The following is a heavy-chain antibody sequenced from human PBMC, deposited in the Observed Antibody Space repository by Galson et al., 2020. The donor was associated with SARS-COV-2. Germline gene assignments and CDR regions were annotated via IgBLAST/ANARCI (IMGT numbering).Heavy chain of an antibody. Sequence: GGSLRLSCAASGFTFSNAWMSWVRQAPGKGLEWVGRIKSKTDGGTTDYAAPVKGRFTISRDDSKNTLYLQMNSLKTEDTAVYYCTTDQGFGEFNYFDYWGQGTLVTVSS. D-gene: IGHD3-10*01. CDR1: GFTFSNAW. CDR2: IKSKTDGGTT. J-gene: IGHJ4*02. V-gene: IGHV3-15*01. CDR3: TTDQGFGEFNYFDY.